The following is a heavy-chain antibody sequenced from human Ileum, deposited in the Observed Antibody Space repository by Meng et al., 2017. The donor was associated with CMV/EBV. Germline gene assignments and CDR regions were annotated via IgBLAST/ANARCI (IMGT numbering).Heavy chain of an antibody. CDR1: GYTFTSYG. Sequence: ASVKVSCKASGYTFTSYGINWVLQAPGQGLEWLGWVSPYNGNTNDAQKLQGRVTMTTDTSTSTAYMELRSLRSDDTAVYYCARMHCSSTSCYKSYYYYGMDVWGQGTTVTVSS. J-gene: IGHJ6*02. CDR3: ARMHCSSTSCYKSYYYYGMDV. V-gene: IGHV1-18*01. D-gene: IGHD2-2*02. CDR2: VSPYNGNT.